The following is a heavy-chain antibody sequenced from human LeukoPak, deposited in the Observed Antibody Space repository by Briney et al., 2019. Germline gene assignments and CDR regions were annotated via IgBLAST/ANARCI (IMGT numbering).Heavy chain of an antibody. V-gene: IGHV3-23*01. CDR1: GFTFNSFA. CDR3: ANTHDYGDY. CDR2: IDESGAGT. Sequence: GGSLRLSCAASGFTFNSFAMSWVRQAPGKGLEWVSGIDESGAGTFYADSVKGRFTISRDNSKNTLFLQMNSLRVEDTAVYHCANTHDYGDYWGQGTLVTVSS. J-gene: IGHJ4*02.